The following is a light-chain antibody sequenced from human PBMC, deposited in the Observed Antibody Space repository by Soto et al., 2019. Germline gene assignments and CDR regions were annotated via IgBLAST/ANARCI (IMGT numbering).Light chain of an antibody. CDR3: MQGTHWPIT. CDR1: QILVHSDGIAY. J-gene: IGKJ5*01. V-gene: IGKV2-30*02. Sequence: TQSPLFLPVRLVQPASIPLRSNQILVHSDGIAYFSWFQQRPGRSPRRLIYKVSNRDSGVPARFSGSGSGTDFALKISRVEAEDVGVYYCMQGTHWPITFGQGTLLE. CDR2: KVS.